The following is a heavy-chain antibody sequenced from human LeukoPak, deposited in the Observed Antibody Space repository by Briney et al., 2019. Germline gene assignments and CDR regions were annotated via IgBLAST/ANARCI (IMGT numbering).Heavy chain of an antibody. CDR3: ARLVPPRYCSSTSCYGHYYYGMDV. Sequence: PSETLSLTCTVSGGSISSYYWSWIRQPPGKGLEWIGYIYYSGSTNYNPSLKSRVTISVDTSKNQFSLKLSSVTAADTAVYYCARLVPPRYCSSTSCYGHYYYGMDVWGQGTTVTVSS. D-gene: IGHD2-2*01. V-gene: IGHV4-59*08. J-gene: IGHJ6*02. CDR2: IYYSGST. CDR1: GGSISSYY.